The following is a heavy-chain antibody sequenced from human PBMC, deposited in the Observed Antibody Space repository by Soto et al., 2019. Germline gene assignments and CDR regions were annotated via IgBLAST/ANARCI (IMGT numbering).Heavy chain of an antibody. CDR2: IVDTGGRT. CDR3: APVPAASSYYNTDV. Sequence: EVQLLESGGGLVQPGGSLRLSCPASGFAFSSYAMNWVRQAPGKGLEWVSGIVDTGGRTFYADSVKGRFTISRDNSKNTLYLEMNSLRAEDTATYYCAPVPAASSYYNTDVWGQGTTVTVSS. J-gene: IGHJ6*02. CDR1: GFAFSSYA. D-gene: IGHD2-2*01. V-gene: IGHV3-23*01.